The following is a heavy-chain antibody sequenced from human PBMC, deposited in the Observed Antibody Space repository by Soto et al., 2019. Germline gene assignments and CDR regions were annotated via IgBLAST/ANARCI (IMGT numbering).Heavy chain of an antibody. CDR1: GGSTSGKY. D-gene: IGHD3-9*01. Sequence: QVHLQESGPGVVKASATLSLTCSLSGGSTSGKYWSWIRQSAGKGLEWIGRIYSSGRTHYNPSLGSRVSMSVAQNSFSLRLTSVTAADTAIYYCARDFDVNTALDYWYFDLWGRGTQVSVSS. CDR2: IYSSGRT. V-gene: IGHV4-4*07. CDR3: ARDFDVNTALDYWYFDL. J-gene: IGHJ2*01.